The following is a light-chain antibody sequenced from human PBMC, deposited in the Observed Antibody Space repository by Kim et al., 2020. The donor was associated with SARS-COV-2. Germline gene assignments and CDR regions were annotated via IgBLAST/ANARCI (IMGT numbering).Light chain of an antibody. CDR1: QDIRND. V-gene: IGKV1-17*01. CDR3: LQHSTYPIT. CDR2: GAS. Sequence: ASVGNRVTITCRASQDIRNDLGWYQQNPGRSPKRLIYGASSLQSGVPSRFSGSGSGTEFTLTISSVQPEDFATYFCLQHSTYPITFGQGTRLEIK. J-gene: IGKJ5*01.